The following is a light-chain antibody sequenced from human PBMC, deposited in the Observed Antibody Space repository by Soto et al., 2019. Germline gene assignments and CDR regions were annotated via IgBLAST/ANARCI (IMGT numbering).Light chain of an antibody. CDR1: QSVSTK. CDR2: GAS. V-gene: IGKV3-15*01. Sequence: EIVMTQSPATLSVSPGERATPSCRASQSVSTKLAWYRQKPGQAPRLLIFGASTRATGIPARFSGSGSGTEFTLTINSLQSEDFAVYYCQQYKNWPHFTFGPGTTVDIK. CDR3: QQYKNWPHFT. J-gene: IGKJ3*01.